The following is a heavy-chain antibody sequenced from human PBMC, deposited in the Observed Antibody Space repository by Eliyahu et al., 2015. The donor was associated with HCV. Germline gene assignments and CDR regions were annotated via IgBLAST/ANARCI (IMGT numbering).Heavy chain of an antibody. V-gene: IGHV4-4*02. D-gene: IGHD4-17*01. CDR3: ARAPDYGDFVDAFDI. Sequence: QVQLQESGPGLVKPSGTLSLTCVVSGVSISGGGCGVGSXQPPGKGLEWIGEISPCGSTNYHPSLKCRVTISVDVSKNQFSLRLRSATAADTAVYYCARAPDYGDFVDAFDIWGQGTLVTVSS. CDR1: GVSISGGG. J-gene: IGHJ3*02. CDR2: ISPCGST.